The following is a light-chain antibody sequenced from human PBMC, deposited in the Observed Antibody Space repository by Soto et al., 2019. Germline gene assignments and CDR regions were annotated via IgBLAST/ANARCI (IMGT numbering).Light chain of an antibody. J-gene: IGLJ3*02. CDR1: SSHVGGYRF. Sequence: QSALTQPASVSGSPGQSITISCTGTSSHVGGYRFVSWYQHHPGEAPKLIIYEVSNRPSGVSSRFSGSKSGNTASLTISGLQAEDESLYYCSSKSSGSTPMLFGGGTQLTVL. V-gene: IGLV2-14*01. CDR2: EVS. CDR3: SSKSSGSTPML.